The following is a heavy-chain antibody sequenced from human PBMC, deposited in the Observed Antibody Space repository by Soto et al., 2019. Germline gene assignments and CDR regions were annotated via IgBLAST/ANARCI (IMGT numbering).Heavy chain of an antibody. Sequence: GGSLRLSCAASGFTFSNAWMSWVRQAPGKGLEWVGRIKSKTDGGTTDYAAPVKGRLTISRDDSKNTLYLQMNSLKTEDTAVYYCTTELFYYDSSGYSDAFDIWGQGTMVTVSS. CDR2: IKSKTDGGTT. J-gene: IGHJ3*02. CDR1: GFTFSNAW. D-gene: IGHD3-22*01. CDR3: TTELFYYDSSGYSDAFDI. V-gene: IGHV3-15*01.